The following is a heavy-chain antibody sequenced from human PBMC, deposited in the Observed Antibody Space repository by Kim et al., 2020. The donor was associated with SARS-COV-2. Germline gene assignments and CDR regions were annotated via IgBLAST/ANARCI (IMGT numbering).Heavy chain of an antibody. D-gene: IGHD5-12*01. Sequence: GGSLRLSCAASGFTFSSCDMNWVRQTPGKGLEWVSYISRYRSNTYYADSVKGRFTISRDNAKNSLYLQMNSLRAEDTAVYYCARDRDAEAMIGGMDVWG. V-gene: IGHV3-21*01. J-gene: IGHJ6*02. CDR2: ISRYRSNT. CDR3: ARDRDAEAMIGGMDV. CDR1: GFTFSSCD.